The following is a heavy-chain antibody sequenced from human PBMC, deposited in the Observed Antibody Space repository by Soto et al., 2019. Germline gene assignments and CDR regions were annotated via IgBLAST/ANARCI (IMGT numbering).Heavy chain of an antibody. CDR3: ARAGCSSTSCPNAFDI. Sequence: ASVKVSCKASGYTFTGYYMHWVRQAPGQGLEWMGWINPNSGGTNYAQKFQGWVTMTRDTSISTAYMELSRLRSDDTAVYYCARAGCSSTSCPNAFDIWGQGTMVTVS. CDR1: GYTFTGYY. CDR2: INPNSGGT. D-gene: IGHD2-2*01. J-gene: IGHJ3*02. V-gene: IGHV1-2*04.